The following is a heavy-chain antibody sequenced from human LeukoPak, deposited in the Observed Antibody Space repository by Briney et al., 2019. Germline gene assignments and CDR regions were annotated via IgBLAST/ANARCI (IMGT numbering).Heavy chain of an antibody. Sequence: ASVKVSCKASGYTFTGYYMHWVRQAPGQALEWMGWINPNSGGTNYAQKFQGRVTMTRNTSISTAYMELSRLRSDDTAVYYCARLITIFGVVHFDYWGQGTLVTVSS. V-gene: IGHV1-2*02. CDR2: INPNSGGT. J-gene: IGHJ4*02. CDR3: ARLITIFGVVHFDY. CDR1: GYTFTGYY. D-gene: IGHD3-3*01.